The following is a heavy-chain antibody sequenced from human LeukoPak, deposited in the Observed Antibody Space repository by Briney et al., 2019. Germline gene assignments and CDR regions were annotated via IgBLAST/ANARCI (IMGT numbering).Heavy chain of an antibody. Sequence: GGSLRLSCAASGFTFSNSAMNWVRQVPGKGLEWVSSIDYDSSHIYYAASVRGRFTISRDNARNSVYLQMNSLRVENTAVYYCARDPLRYLRVGHYDYWGQGTLVAVSS. J-gene: IGHJ4*02. V-gene: IGHV3-21*01. D-gene: IGHD3-9*01. CDR2: IDYDSSHI. CDR1: GFTFSNSA. CDR3: ARDPLRYLRVGHYDY.